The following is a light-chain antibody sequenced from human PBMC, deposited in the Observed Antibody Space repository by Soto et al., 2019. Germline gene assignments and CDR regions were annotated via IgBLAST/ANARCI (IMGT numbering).Light chain of an antibody. Sequence: QSALTQPASVSGSPGQSITISCTGTSSDVGGYNYVSWYQQHPGKAPKLMIYEVSNRPSGVSNRFSGSKSGNTASLTISGLQAEDEADYYCSSDTSSSRPVFGGGPKVTVL. CDR2: EVS. CDR1: SSDVGGYNY. V-gene: IGLV2-14*01. J-gene: IGLJ2*01. CDR3: SSDTSSSRPV.